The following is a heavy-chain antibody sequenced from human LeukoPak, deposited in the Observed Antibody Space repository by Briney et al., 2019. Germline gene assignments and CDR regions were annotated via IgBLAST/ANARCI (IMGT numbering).Heavy chain of an antibody. Sequence: PAETLSLTCTVSGASITSSSDYWGWFRRPPGKALEWIGSIIYSGRIYYNPSLKSRLTMSVDTSKSQFSLTVSSVTAAEPAAYFCARHYYDSSGYRRDYYFDNWGQGILVTVSS. V-gene: IGHV4-39*01. CDR2: IIYSGRI. J-gene: IGHJ4*02. CDR3: ARHYYDSSGYRRDYYFDN. CDR1: GASITSSSDY. D-gene: IGHD3-22*01.